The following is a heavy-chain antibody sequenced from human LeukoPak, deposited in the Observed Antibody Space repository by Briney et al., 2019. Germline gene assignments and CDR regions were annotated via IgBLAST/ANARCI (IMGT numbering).Heavy chain of an antibody. V-gene: IGHV4-39*01. D-gene: IGHD6-13*01. CDR1: GGSISSSSYY. J-gene: IGHJ4*02. CDR2: IYYSGST. Sequence: SETLSLTCTVSGGSISSSSYYWGWIRQPPGKGLEWIGSIYYSGSTYYNPSLKSRVTISVDTSNNQFSLKLSSVTAADTAVYYCATYSSSFPFDYWGQGTLVTVSS. CDR3: ATYSSSFPFDY.